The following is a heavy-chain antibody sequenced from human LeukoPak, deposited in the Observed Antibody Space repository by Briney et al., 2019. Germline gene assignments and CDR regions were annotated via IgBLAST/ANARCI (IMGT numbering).Heavy chain of an antibody. Sequence: GGSLRLSCVASGFTFSIYEMNWVRQAPGEGLEWVSYISSSGNTIYYADSVKGRFTISRDNAENLLYLHMNSLRAEDTAVYYCARVGYSITWYPYYFDYWGQGTLVTVSS. V-gene: IGHV3-48*03. CDR2: ISSSGNTI. CDR1: GFTFSIYE. J-gene: IGHJ4*02. CDR3: ARVGYSITWYPYYFDY. D-gene: IGHD6-13*01.